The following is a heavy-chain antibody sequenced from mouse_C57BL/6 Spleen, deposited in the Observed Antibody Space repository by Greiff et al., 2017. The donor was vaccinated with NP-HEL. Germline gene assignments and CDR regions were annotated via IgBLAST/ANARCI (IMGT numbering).Heavy chain of an antibody. V-gene: IGHV1-62-2*01. CDR3: AGHGGYDYDGPYAMDY. CDR1: GYTFTEYT. Sequence: VQLQQSGAELVKPGASVKLSCKASGYTFTEYTIHWVKQRSGQGLEWIGWFYPGSVSIKYNEKFKDKATLTADKSSSTVYMELSRLTSEDSAVYFCAGHGGYDYDGPYAMDYWGQGTSVTVSS. J-gene: IGHJ4*01. D-gene: IGHD2-4*01. CDR2: FYPGSVSI.